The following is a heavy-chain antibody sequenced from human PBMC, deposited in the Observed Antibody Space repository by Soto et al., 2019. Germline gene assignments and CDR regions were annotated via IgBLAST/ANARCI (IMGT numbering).Heavy chain of an antibody. V-gene: IGHV3-74*01. CDR3: ARELSARRGWFDP. CDR1: GFTFSSYW. Sequence: GGSVRLSCAASGFTFSSYWMHWVRQAPGKGLVWVSRINSDGSSTSYADSVKGRFTISRDNAKNTLYLQMNSLRAEDTAVYYCARELSARRGWFDPWGQGTLVTVSS. J-gene: IGHJ5*02. D-gene: IGHD2-15*01. CDR2: INSDGSST.